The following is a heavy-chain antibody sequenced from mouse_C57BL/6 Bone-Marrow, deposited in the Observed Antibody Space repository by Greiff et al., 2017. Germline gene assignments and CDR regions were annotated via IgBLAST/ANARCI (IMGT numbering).Heavy chain of an antibody. CDR2: ILPGSGST. Sequence: QVQLQQSGAELMKPGASVKLSCQATGYTFTGYWIEWVKQRPGHGLEWIGEILPGSGSTNYTEKFKGKATFTENTSSNTTYMQLSSLTTEDSAIYNCASGGLDGYFDCWGQGTTLTVSS. D-gene: IGHD2-3*01. CDR3: ASGGLDGYFDC. CDR1: GYTFTGYW. V-gene: IGHV1-9*01. J-gene: IGHJ2*01.